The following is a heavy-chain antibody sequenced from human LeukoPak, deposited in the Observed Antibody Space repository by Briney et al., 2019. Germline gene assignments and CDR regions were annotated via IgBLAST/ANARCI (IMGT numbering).Heavy chain of an antibody. V-gene: IGHV4-59*08. Sequence: SSETLSLTCTVSGGSISRYYWSWIRQPPGKGLEWIGYIYYSGSTNYNPSLKSRVTISVDTSKNEFSLKVNSVTAADTAVYYCARLGCSGGSCYDHYWGQGTLVTVSS. CDR1: GGSISRYY. J-gene: IGHJ4*02. D-gene: IGHD2-15*01. CDR3: ARLGCSGGSCYDHY. CDR2: IYYSGST.